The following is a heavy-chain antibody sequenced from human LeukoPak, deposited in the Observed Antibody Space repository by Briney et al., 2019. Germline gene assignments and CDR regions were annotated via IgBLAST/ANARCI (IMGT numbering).Heavy chain of an antibody. D-gene: IGHD2-21*02. CDR2: ISYDGSNK. CDR3: ARDKGAYGDHFDY. J-gene: IGHJ4*02. Sequence: GGSLRLSCAASGFTFSSYAMHWVRQAPGKGLEWVTFISYDGSNKYYADPVKGRFTISRDNSKNTLYLQMSSLRAEDTAVFYCARDKGAYGDHFDYWGQGTLVTVSS. CDR1: GFTFSSYA. V-gene: IGHV3-30-3*01.